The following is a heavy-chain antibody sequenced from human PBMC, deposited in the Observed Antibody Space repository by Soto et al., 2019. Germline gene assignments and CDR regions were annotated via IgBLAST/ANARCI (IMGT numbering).Heavy chain of an antibody. CDR2: INPDGSAK. CDR1: GFTFGSEW. J-gene: IGHJ4*01. V-gene: IGHV3-7*02. Sequence: EVQLVESGGDLVQPGGSLRLSCVGSGFTFGSEWMNWVRQAPGEGPEWVANINPDGSAKYYVDSMKGRIAISRDNARNSLYLQMNSLRVDDTAVYYCMTGSGYWGQGTLVTASS. CDR3: MTGSGY. D-gene: IGHD3-9*01.